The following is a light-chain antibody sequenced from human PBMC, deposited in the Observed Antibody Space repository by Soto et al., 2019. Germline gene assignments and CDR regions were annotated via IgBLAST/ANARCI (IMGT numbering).Light chain of an antibody. CDR2: GAS. CDR3: LQYGSSPGFP. Sequence: EIVLTQSPGTLSLSPGERATLSCRASQSVSSSYLAWYQQKPGQAPRLLIYGASSRATGIPDRFSGSGSGTDVALTISRLEPEDFAVYYCLQYGSSPGFPFGPGTKVDIK. CDR1: QSVSSSY. V-gene: IGKV3-20*01. J-gene: IGKJ3*01.